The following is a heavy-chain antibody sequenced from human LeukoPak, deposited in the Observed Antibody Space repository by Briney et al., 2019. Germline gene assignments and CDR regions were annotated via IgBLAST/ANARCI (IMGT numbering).Heavy chain of an antibody. CDR2: IKSDGST. CDR3: ARAPSEIGGYYPEYFRH. Sequence: PGGSLRLSCAASGLTFSSYWMHWARQAPGKGLVWVSRIKSDGSTNYADSVKGRFTISRDNAKNTVSLQMNSLRAEDTGVYYCARAPSEIGGYYPEYFRHWGQGTLVTVSS. J-gene: IGHJ1*01. D-gene: IGHD3-22*01. V-gene: IGHV3-74*01. CDR1: GLTFSSYW.